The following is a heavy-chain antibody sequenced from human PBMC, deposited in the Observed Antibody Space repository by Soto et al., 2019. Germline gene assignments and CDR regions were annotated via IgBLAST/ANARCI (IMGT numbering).Heavy chain of an antibody. CDR1: GFTFSSYG. D-gene: IGHD6-13*01. J-gene: IGHJ4*02. CDR2: IWYDGSNK. V-gene: IGHV3-33*01. CDR3: ARVDPPYSSSDDLPDY. Sequence: QVQLVESGGGVVQPGRSLRLSCAASGFTFSSYGMHWVRQAPGKGLEWVAVIWYDGSNKYYADSVKGRFTISRDNSKNTLYLQMNSLRAENTAAYYCARVDPPYSSSDDLPDYWGQGTLVTVSS.